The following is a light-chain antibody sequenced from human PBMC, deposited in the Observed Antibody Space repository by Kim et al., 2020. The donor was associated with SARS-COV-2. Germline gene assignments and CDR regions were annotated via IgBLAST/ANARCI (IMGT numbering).Light chain of an antibody. V-gene: IGLV10-54*01. CDR3: SAWDSSLSALV. CDR1: SNNVGNQG. Sequence: RQNATPTCTGNSNNVGNQGAAWLQQHQGHPPKLLSYRNNNRPSGISERLSASRSGNTASLTITGLQPEDEADYYCSAWDSSLSALVFGGGTQLTVL. CDR2: RNN. J-gene: IGLJ2*01.